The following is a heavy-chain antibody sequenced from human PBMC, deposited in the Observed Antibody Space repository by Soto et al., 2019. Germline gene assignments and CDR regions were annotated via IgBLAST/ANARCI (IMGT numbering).Heavy chain of an antibody. CDR2: ISSSSSTI. V-gene: IGHV3-48*01. D-gene: IGHD2-2*01. Sequence: GGSLRLSCAASGFTFSSYSMNWVRQAPGKGLEWVSYISSSSSTIYYADSVKGRFTISRDNAKNSLYLQMNSLRAEDTAVYYCARDLVVVPAVPWNSRRTADAIDIWGQGTMVTVS. CDR3: ARDLVVVPAVPWNSRRTADAIDI. CDR1: GFTFSSYS. J-gene: IGHJ3*02.